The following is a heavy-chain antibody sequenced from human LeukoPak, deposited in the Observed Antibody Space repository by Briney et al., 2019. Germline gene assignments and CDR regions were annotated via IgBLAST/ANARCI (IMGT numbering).Heavy chain of an antibody. J-gene: IGHJ4*02. V-gene: IGHV1-18*01. Sequence: GASVNVSCKASGYTFTNYGISWVRQAPGQGLEWVGWFSGYNGNTKYAQKFQGRVTMTTDTSTTTAYIELRSLRSDDTAVYYCARSLNYYSGNYQLYDYWGQGTLVTVSS. CDR2: FSGYNGNT. CDR1: GYTFTNYG. D-gene: IGHD1-26*01. CDR3: ARSLNYYSGNYQLYDY.